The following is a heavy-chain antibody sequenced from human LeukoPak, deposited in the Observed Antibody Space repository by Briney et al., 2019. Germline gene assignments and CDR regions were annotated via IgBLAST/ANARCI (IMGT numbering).Heavy chain of an antibody. CDR3: ARGTMTTVTYYFDY. J-gene: IGHJ4*02. CDR1: GGPISGYY. CDR2: IYYSGST. Sequence: SETLSLTCTVSGGPISGYYWSWIRQPPGKGLEWIGYIYYSGSTNYNPSLKSRVTISVDTSKNQFSLKLDSVTAADTAVYYCARGTMTTVTYYFDYWGQGTLVTVSS. V-gene: IGHV4-59*12. D-gene: IGHD4-17*01.